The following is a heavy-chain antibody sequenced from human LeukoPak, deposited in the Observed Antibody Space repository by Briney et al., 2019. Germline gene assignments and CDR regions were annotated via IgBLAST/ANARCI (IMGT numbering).Heavy chain of an antibody. V-gene: IGHV4-39*07. CDR2: IYYSGST. Sequence: SETLSLTCTVSGASISSNGFYWGWIRQPPEKGLEWIGTIYYSGSTHYNASLKSGASISVDTSKKHFSLKLSSVTAADTAVYYCARGLGSNYDHYFDYWGQGTLVTVSS. CDR1: GASISSNGFY. J-gene: IGHJ4*02. CDR3: ARGLGSNYDHYFDY. D-gene: IGHD4-11*01.